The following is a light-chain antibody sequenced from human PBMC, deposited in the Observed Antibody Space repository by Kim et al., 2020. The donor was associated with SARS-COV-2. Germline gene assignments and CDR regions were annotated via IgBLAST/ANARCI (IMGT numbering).Light chain of an antibody. J-gene: IGKJ4*01. Sequence: SPGERATLSCRASHSVSSSYLAWYQQKPGQAPRLLIYGASSRATGIPDRFSGSGSGKDFTLTISRLEPEDFAVYYCQQYGSSPLTFGGGTKVDIK. V-gene: IGKV3-20*01. CDR3: QQYGSSPLT. CDR1: HSVSSSY. CDR2: GAS.